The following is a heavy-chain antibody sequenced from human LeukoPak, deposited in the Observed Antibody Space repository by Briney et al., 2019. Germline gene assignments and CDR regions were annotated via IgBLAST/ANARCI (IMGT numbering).Heavy chain of an antibody. CDR1: GDSINPYY. Sequence: PSETLSLTCTVSGDSINPYYWSWLRQPPGEGREWIGYIFYRGSTNYNAALKSRVAISLDTSKNQFSLKLNSVSAADTAVYYCAGTTGRYFEYWGQGILVTVSS. V-gene: IGHV4-59*01. D-gene: IGHD1-26*01. J-gene: IGHJ4*02. CDR3: AGTTGRYFEY. CDR2: IFYRGST.